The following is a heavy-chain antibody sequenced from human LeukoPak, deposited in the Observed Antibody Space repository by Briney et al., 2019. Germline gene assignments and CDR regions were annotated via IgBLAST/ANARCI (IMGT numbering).Heavy chain of an antibody. D-gene: IGHD3-3*01. Sequence: SETLSLTCTVSGGSISSYYWSWIRQPPGKGLEWIGYIYYSGSTNYNPSLKSRVTISVDTSKNQFSLKLSSVTAADTAVYYCARVATIFGGFRFDPWGQGTLVTVSS. V-gene: IGHV4-59*01. CDR3: ARVATIFGGFRFDP. CDR1: GGSISSYY. J-gene: IGHJ5*02. CDR2: IYYSGST.